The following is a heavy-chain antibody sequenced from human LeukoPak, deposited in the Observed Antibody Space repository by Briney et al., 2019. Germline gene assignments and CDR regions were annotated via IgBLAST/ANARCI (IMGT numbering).Heavy chain of an antibody. CDR2: TRHDGSND. CDR3: ARSYYYDSSGTPDY. D-gene: IGHD3-22*01. CDR1: GFTFNTYG. V-gene: IGHV3-30*02. J-gene: IGHJ4*02. Sequence: GGSLRLSCAASGFTFNTYGMHWVRQAPGKGLEWVACTRHDGSNDYYTDSVKGRFTISRDNSKNTLYLQMNSLRAEDTAVYYCARSYYYDSSGTPDYWGQGTLVTVSS.